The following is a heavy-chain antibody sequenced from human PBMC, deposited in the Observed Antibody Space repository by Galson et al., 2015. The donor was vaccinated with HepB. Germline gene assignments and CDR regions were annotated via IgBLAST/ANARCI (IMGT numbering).Heavy chain of an antibody. CDR3: ARDVARYQLLFFDSGGLDI. CDR2: IYHSGST. V-gene: IGHV4-4*02. D-gene: IGHD2-2*01. J-gene: IGHJ3*02. Sequence: SETLSLTCAVSGGSISSSNWWSWVRQPPGKGLEWIGEIYHSGSTNYNPSLKSRVTISVDKSKNQFSLKLSSVTAADTAVYYCARDVARYQLLFFDSGGLDIWGQGTMVTVSS. CDR1: GGSISSSNW.